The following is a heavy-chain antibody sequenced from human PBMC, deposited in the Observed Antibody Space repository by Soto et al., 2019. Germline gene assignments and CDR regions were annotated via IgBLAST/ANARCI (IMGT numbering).Heavy chain of an antibody. V-gene: IGHV3-30*18. J-gene: IGHJ6*02. CDR3: AKDNEKPPPTGGMDV. Sequence: GGSLRLSCAASGFTFSSYGTHWVRQAPGKGLEWVAVISYDGSNKYYADSVKGRFTISRDNSKNTLYLQMNSLRAEDTAVYYCAKDNEKPPPTGGMDVWGQGTTVTVSS. CDR1: GFTFSSYG. CDR2: ISYDGSNK. D-gene: IGHD2-8*02.